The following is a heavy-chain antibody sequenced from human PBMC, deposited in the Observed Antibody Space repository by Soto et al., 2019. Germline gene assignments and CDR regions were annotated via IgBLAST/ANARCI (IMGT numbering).Heavy chain of an antibody. CDR3: ARLDSSTSSKAYYFDY. CDR2: IYYSGST. D-gene: IGHD2-2*01. Sequence: PSETLSLTCTVSGGSISSYYWSWIRQPPGKGLEWIGYIYYSGSTNYNPSLKSRVTISVDTSKNQFSLKLSSVTAADTAVYYCARLDSSTSSKAYYFDYWVQGTLVTVSS. J-gene: IGHJ4*02. V-gene: IGHV4-59*08. CDR1: GGSISSYY.